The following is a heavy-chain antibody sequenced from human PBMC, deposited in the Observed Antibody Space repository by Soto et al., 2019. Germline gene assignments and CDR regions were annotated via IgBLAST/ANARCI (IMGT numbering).Heavy chain of an antibody. J-gene: IGHJ6*03. CDR2: IKSKTDGGTT. CDR1: GFSFSNAW. V-gene: IGHV3-15*01. Sequence: GGSLRLSCAASGFSFSNAWMSWVRQAPGKGLEWVGRIKSKTDGGTTDYAAPVKGRFTISRDDSKNTLYLQMNSLKTEDTAVYYCTTVEVVVVPAAIGEGYYYYMDVWGKGTTVTVSS. D-gene: IGHD2-2*01. CDR3: TTVEVVVVPAAIGEGYYYYMDV.